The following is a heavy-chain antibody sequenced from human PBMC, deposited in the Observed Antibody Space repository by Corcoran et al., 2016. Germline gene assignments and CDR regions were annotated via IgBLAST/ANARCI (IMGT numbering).Heavy chain of an antibody. V-gene: IGHV4-59*01. Sequence: QVQLQESGPGLVKPSETLSLTCTVSGGSISSYYWSWIRQPPGKGLEWIGYIYYSGSTNYNPSLKSRVTISVDTSKNQFSLKLSSVTAADTAVYYCARADPNNYYDSSGRRVWFDYWGQGTLVTVSS. CDR2: IYYSGST. J-gene: IGHJ4*02. CDR1: GGSISSYY. D-gene: IGHD3-22*01. CDR3: ARADPNNYYDSSGRRVWFDY.